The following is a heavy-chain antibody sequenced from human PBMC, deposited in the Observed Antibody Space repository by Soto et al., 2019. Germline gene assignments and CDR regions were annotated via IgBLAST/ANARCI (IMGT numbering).Heavy chain of an antibody. CDR3: ATCPNCNYPFDY. CDR2: FDPEDGET. V-gene: IGHV1-24*01. Sequence: ASVKVSCKVSGYTLTELSMHWVRPAPGKGLEWMGGFDPEDGETIYAQKFQGRVTMTEDTSTDTAYMELSRLRSEDTAVYYCATCPNCNYPFDYRGQGSLVTVSS. D-gene: IGHD1-7*01. J-gene: IGHJ4*02. CDR1: GYTLTELS.